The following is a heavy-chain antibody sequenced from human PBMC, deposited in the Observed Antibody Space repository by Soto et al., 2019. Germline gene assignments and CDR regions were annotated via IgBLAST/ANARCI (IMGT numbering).Heavy chain of an antibody. CDR2: INWNGGST. CDR3: ARGFHSSRWEVPVY. D-gene: IGHD6-13*01. Sequence: AVGSLRLSCAASGFTFDDYGMSWVRQAPGKGLEWVSGINWNGGSTGYADSVKGRFTISRDNAKNSLYLQMNSLRAEDTALYYCARGFHSSRWEVPVYWGQGTLVTVSS. V-gene: IGHV3-20*04. CDR1: GFTFDDYG. J-gene: IGHJ4*02.